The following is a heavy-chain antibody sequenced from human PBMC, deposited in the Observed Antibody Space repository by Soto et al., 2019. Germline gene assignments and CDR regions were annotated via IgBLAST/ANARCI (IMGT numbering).Heavy chain of an antibody. J-gene: IGHJ5*02. D-gene: IGHD1-1*01. V-gene: IGHV4-30-4*01. CDR1: GGSISSGDYY. CDR3: ARGIGLGRRGWFDP. Sequence: QVQLQESGPGLVKPSQTLSLTCTVSGGSISSGDYYWSWIRQPPGKGLEWIGYIYYSGSTYYNPSLNSRVTVSVDTSKNQFSLKLSSVTAADTAVYYCARGIGLGRRGWFDPWGQGTLVTVSS. CDR2: IYYSGST.